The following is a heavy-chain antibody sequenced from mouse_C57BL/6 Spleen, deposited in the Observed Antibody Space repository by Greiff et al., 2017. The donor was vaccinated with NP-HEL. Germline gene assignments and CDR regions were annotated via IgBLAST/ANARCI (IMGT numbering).Heavy chain of an antibody. D-gene: IGHD1-1*01. J-gene: IGHJ4*01. CDR3: AILYYYGSSYDYAMDY. CDR2: IWGGGST. V-gene: IGHV2-9*01. Sequence: VKLVESGPGLVAPSQSLSITCTVSGFSLTSYGVDWVRQPPGKGLEWLGVIWGGGSTNYNSALMSRLSISKDNSKSQVFLKMNSLQTDDTAMYYCAILYYYGSSYDYAMDYWGQGTSVTVSS. CDR1: GFSLTSYG.